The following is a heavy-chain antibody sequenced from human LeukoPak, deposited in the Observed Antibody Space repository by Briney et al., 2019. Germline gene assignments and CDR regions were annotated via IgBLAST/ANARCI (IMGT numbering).Heavy chain of an antibody. D-gene: IGHD3-10*01. J-gene: IGHJ4*02. CDR1: GGSIRNGDFF. Sequence: SETLSLTCTVPGGSIRNGDFFWSWVRRPPGKGLEWIEYLFYSGSTYVNPSLESRVTMSVDTSKNQFSLKLSSVTAADTALYYCARFALNSYGSGSYYYFDNWGQGTLVIVSS. V-gene: IGHV4-30-4*01. CDR3: ARFALNSYGSGSYYYFDN. CDR2: LFYSGST.